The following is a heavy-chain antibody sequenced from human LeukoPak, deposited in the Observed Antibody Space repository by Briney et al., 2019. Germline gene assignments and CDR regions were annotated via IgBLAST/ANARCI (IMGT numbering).Heavy chain of an antibody. CDR2: IKPDGSEK. V-gene: IGHV3-7*01. J-gene: IGHJ4*02. CDR3: ARDVHSGTYFDY. CDR1: GFTFSSYW. D-gene: IGHD3-10*01. Sequence: PGGSLRLSCAASGFTFSSYWMSWVRQAPGKGLEWVANIKPDGSEKHYVDSVKGRFTISRDNAKNSLYLQMNSLRPEDAAVYYCARDVHSGTYFDYWGQGTLVTVSS.